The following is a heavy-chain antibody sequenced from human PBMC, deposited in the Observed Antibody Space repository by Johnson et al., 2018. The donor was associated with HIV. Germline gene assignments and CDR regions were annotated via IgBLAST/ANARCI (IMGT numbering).Heavy chain of an antibody. Sequence: VQLVESGGGLVQPGGSLRLSCAASGFTFSSYAMSWVRQAPGKGLEWVSAISGSGGSTYYADSEKGRFTISRDNPKSTLFLQMNSLRAEDSAAYYCARGGGAYCGGDCLRTFDIWGQGTMVTVSS. V-gene: IGHV3-23*04. CDR3: ARGGGAYCGGDCLRTFDI. CDR1: GFTFSSYA. D-gene: IGHD2-21*02. CDR2: ISGSGGST. J-gene: IGHJ3*02.